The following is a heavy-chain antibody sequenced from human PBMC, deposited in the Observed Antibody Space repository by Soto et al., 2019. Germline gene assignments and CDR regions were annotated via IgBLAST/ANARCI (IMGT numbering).Heavy chain of an antibody. J-gene: IGHJ6*02. D-gene: IGHD6-19*01. V-gene: IGHV1-69*06. CDR2: IIPIFGTA. Sequence: SVKVSCKASGRTFSSYAISCVRQAPGQVLEWMGGIIPIFGTANYAQKFQGRVTITADKSTSTAYMELSSLRSEDTAVYYCATPGVAVAGYYYYGMDVWGQGTTVTVSS. CDR3: ATPGVAVAGYYYYGMDV. CDR1: GRTFSSYA.